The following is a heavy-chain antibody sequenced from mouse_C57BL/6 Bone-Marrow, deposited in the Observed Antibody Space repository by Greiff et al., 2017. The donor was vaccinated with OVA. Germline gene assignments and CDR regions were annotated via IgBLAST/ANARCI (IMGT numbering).Heavy chain of an antibody. J-gene: IGHJ2*01. D-gene: IGHD1-1*01. Sequence: EVKLVESGGGLVKPGGSLKLSCAASGFTFSDYGMHWVRQAPEQGLEWVAYISSGSSTIYYADTVKGRYTISRDNAKNTLFLQMTSLRAEDTAMYYYERELRDYWGQGTTLTVSS. CDR1: GFTFSDYG. V-gene: IGHV5-17*01. CDR2: ISSGSSTI. CDR3: ERELRDY.